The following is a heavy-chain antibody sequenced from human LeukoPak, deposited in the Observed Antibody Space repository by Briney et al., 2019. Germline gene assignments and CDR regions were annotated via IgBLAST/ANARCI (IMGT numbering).Heavy chain of an antibody. D-gene: IGHD3-10*02. J-gene: IGHJ6*04. CDR3: AELGITMIGGV. V-gene: IGHV3-23*01. Sequence: GGSLRLSCAASGFTFTNYAMTWVRQAPGKGLEWVAATVGRGPNTFHADSVKGRFTISRDNAKNSLYLQMNSLRAEDTAVYYCAELGITMIGGVWGKGTTVTISS. CDR2: TVGRGPNT. CDR1: GFTFTNYA.